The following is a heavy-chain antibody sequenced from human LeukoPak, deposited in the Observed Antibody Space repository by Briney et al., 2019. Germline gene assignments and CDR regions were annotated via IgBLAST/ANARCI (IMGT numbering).Heavy chain of an antibody. CDR2: ISYDGGDP. Sequence: GGSLRLSCAASGFTFSSYWMHWVRQAPGKGLVWVSRISYDGGDPSYADSVKGRFTISRDNAKNTLYLQMNSLTAEDTAVYYCARGAPYSSGWYFDYWGQGTLVTVSS. D-gene: IGHD6-19*01. CDR3: ARGAPYSSGWYFDY. CDR1: GFTFSSYW. J-gene: IGHJ4*02. V-gene: IGHV3-74*01.